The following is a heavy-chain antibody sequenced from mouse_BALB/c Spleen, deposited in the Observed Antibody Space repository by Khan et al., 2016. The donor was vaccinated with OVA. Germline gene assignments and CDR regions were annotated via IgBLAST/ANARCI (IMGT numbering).Heavy chain of an antibody. J-gene: IGHJ3*01. Sequence: EMQLQESGPSLVKPSQTLSLTCSVTGYSITSGYWNWIRKFPGNNFEYMGYIISTGYTYSNPSLKSRLFITRHTSKNQYSLQLSYVTEEDTATYYCARWTERYAFVYWGQGTLVTVSA. CDR2: IISTGYT. D-gene: IGHD2-14*01. CDR3: ARWTERYAFVY. V-gene: IGHV3-8*02. CDR1: GYSITSGY.